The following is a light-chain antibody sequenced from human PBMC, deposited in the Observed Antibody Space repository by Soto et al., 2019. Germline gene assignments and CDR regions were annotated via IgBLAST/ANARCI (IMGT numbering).Light chain of an antibody. CDR3: QSYDSSLSGVV. V-gene: IGLV1-40*01. J-gene: IGLJ2*01. CDR2: GNN. Sequence: QSALTQPPSVSGAPGQRVTISCTGSSSNIGAHYDVNWYQQLPGTAPKLLIYGNNNRPSGVPDRFSGSKSGTSASLAITGLQAEDEADYYCQSYDSSLSGVVFGGGTQLTVL. CDR1: SSNIGAHYD.